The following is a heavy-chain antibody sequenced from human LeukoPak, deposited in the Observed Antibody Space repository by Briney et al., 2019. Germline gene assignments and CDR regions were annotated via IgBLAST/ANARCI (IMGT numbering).Heavy chain of an antibody. CDR1: GGSISSYY. CDR3: ARDILMVGATHYFDY. V-gene: IGHV4-4*07. D-gene: IGHD1-26*01. Sequence: SETLSLTCTVSGGSISSYYWSWIRQPAGKGLEWIGRIYTSGSTNYNPSLKSRVTMSVDTSKNQFSLKVNSVTAADTAVYYCARDILMVGATHYFDYWGQGTLVTVSS. CDR2: IYTSGST. J-gene: IGHJ4*02.